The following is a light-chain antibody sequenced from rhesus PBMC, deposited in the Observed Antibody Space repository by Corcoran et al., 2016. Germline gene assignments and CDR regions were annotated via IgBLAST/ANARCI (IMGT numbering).Light chain of an antibody. CDR2: AAS. CDR3: LQFNSDPFT. V-gene: IGKV1-43*02. J-gene: IGKJ3*01. CDR1: QGISTY. Sequence: DIRMTQSPSSLSASVGDRVTITCRASQGISTYLNWYQQKPGKAPKRLIYAASRLESGVPSRFSGSGSGTDFTLTISSLQPEDFATYFCLQFNSDPFTFGPGTKLDIK.